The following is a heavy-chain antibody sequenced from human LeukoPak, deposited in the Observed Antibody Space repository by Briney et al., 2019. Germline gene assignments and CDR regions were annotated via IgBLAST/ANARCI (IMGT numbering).Heavy chain of an antibody. V-gene: IGHV1-69*04. CDR2: IIPIFGIA. Sequence: WASVKVSCKASGGTFSSYAISWVRQAPGQGLEWMGRIIPIFGIANYAQKFQGRVTITADKSTSTAYMELSSLRSEDTAVYYCARKGYSGYDWPYYYGMDVWGKGTTVTVSS. CDR1: GGTFSSYA. J-gene: IGHJ6*04. D-gene: IGHD5-12*01. CDR3: ARKGYSGYDWPYYYGMDV.